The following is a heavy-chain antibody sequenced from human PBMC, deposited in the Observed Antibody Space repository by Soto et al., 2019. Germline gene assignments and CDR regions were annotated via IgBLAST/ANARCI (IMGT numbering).Heavy chain of an antibody. Sequence: QVHLVQSGAEVKKPGASVKVSCKASGYTFTSYGITWVRQAPGQGLECMGWISAHNGNTGYARTLEGRVIVTRAASPGTVPVELRRLKSDGTAVYYCARGRYGDYWGQGALVTVAS. V-gene: IGHV1-18*01. CDR1: GYTFTSYG. CDR3: ARGRYGDY. D-gene: IGHD1-1*01. J-gene: IGHJ4*02. CDR2: ISAHNGNT.